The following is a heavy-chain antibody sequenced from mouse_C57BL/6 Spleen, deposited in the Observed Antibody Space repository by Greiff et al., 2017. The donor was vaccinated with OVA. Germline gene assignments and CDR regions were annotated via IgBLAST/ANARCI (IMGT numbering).Heavy chain of an antibody. CDR1: GYPFPSYW. CDR2: IDPSDSYT. CDR3: ASYDYGISTFDY. V-gene: IGHV1-50*01. Sequence: QVPLQQPGAALVTPGASVPLSCTASGYPFPSYWMPWVKQRPGQGLAWIGEIDPSDSYTNYNQKFKGKATLTVDTSSSTAYMQLSSLTSEDSAVYYCASYDYGISTFDYWGQGTTRTVSS. D-gene: IGHD2-4*01. J-gene: IGHJ2*01.